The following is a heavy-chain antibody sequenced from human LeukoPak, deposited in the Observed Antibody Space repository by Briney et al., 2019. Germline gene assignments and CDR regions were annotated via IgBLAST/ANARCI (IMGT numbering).Heavy chain of an antibody. V-gene: IGHV3-30-3*01. CDR1: GFTFSSYA. J-gene: IGHJ6*02. CDR2: ISYDGSNK. Sequence: GGSLRLSCAASGFTFSSYAMHWVRQAPGKGLEWVAVISYDGSNKYYADSVKGRFTISRDNSKNTLYLQMNSLRAEDTAVYYCAKDIRRYFDWLPLNYYYYYGMDVWGQGTTVTVSS. CDR3: AKDIRRYFDWLPLNYYYYYGMDV. D-gene: IGHD3-9*01.